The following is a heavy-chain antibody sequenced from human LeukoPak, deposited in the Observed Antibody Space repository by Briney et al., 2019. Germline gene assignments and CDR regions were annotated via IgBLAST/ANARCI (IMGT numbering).Heavy chain of an antibody. CDR2: IKQDGSEK. CDR3: ARGCSGWFEDGFDY. V-gene: IGHV3-7*04. Sequence: GGSLRLSCAASGFTFSSYWMSWVRQAPGKGLEWVANIKQDGSEKYYVDSVKGRFTISRDNAKNSLYLQMNSLRAEDTAVYYCARGCSGWFEDGFDYWGQGTPVTVSS. D-gene: IGHD6-19*01. J-gene: IGHJ4*02. CDR1: GFTFSSYW.